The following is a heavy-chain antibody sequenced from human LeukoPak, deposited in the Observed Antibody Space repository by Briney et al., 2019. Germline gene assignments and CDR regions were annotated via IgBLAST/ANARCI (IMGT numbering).Heavy chain of an antibody. V-gene: IGHV3-30*04. D-gene: IGHD3-10*01. CDR1: GFTFSSYA. CDR3: ARELDYYGSVMG. J-gene: IGHJ4*02. Sequence: GGSLRLSCAASGFTFSSYAMHWVRQAPGKGLEWVAVISYDGSNKYYADSVKGRFTISRDNSKNTLYLQMNSLRAEDTAVYYCARELDYYGSVMGWGQGTLVTVSS. CDR2: ISYDGSNK.